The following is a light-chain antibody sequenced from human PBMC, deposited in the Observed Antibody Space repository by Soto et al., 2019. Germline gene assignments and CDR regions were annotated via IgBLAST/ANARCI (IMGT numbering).Light chain of an antibody. V-gene: IGLV1-47*01. Sequence: QPVLTQPPSASGTPGQRATISCSGSAFNIGSNFVYWYRQFPGMAPKLLIYRSNQRPSGVPERFSASKSGTSASLAITGLRSEDEADYYCSSWDDGLSGPVFGGGTKLTVL. CDR2: RSN. CDR3: SSWDDGLSGPV. CDR1: AFNIGSNF. J-gene: IGLJ3*02.